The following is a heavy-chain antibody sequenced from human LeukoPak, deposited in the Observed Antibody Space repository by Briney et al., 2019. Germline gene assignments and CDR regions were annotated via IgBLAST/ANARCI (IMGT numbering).Heavy chain of an antibody. Sequence: SVKVSCKASGGTFSSYTISWVRQAPGQGLEWMGRITPILGIANYAQKFQGRVTITADKSTSTAYMELSSLRSEDTAVYYCARDLMVATRHNWFDPWGQGTLVTVSS. V-gene: IGHV1-69*04. CDR1: GGTFSSYT. J-gene: IGHJ5*02. CDR2: ITPILGIA. CDR3: ARDLMVATRHNWFDP. D-gene: IGHD5-12*01.